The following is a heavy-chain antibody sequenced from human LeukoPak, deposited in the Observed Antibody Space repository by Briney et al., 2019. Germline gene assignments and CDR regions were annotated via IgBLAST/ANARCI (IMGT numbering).Heavy chain of an antibody. V-gene: IGHV4-34*01. D-gene: IGHD6-13*01. CDR1: GGSFSGYY. Sequence: PSETLSLTCAVYGGSFSGYYWSWIRQPPGKGLEWIGEINRSGSTNYNPSLKSRVTISVDTSKNQFSPKLSSVTAADTAVYYCARGKRGYSSSWYDYWGQGTLVTVSS. CDR3: ARGKRGYSSSWYDY. CDR2: INRSGST. J-gene: IGHJ4*02.